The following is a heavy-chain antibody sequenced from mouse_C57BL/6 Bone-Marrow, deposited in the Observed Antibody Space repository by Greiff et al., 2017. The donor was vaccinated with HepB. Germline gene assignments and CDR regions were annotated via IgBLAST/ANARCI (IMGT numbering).Heavy chain of an antibody. V-gene: IGHV3-6*01. D-gene: IGHD4-1*01. CDR1: GYSITSGYY. J-gene: IGHJ3*01. Sequence: EVQLQESGPGLVKPSQSLSLTCSVTGYSITSGYYWNWIRQFPGNKLEWMGYISYDGSNNYNPSLKNRISITRDTSKNQFFLKLNSVTTEDTATYYCALGRRGFAYWGQGTLVTVSA. CDR2: ISYDGSN. CDR3: ALGRRGFAY.